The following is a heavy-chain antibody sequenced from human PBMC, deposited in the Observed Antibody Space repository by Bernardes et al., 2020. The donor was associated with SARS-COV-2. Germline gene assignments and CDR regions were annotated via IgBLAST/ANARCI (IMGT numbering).Heavy chain of an antibody. J-gene: IGHJ6*02. Sequence: SETLSLTCTVSGGSISSTNYYWGWIRQPPGKGLEWIGSIYSSGSSYYNPSLQSRVRESVDTSKNQFSLRLSFVTAADTAVYYCAGSSCGIDCYIGGLRSWDYGMGDWGQGTTVTGS. CDR1: GGSISSTNYY. CDR2: IYSSGSS. D-gene: IGHD2-21*02. CDR3: AGSSCGIDCYIGGLRSWDYGMGD. V-gene: IGHV4-39*01.